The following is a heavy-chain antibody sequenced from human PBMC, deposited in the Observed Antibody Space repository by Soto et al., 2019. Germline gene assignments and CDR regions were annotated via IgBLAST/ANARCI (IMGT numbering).Heavy chain of an antibody. J-gene: IGHJ4*01. D-gene: IGHD5-18*01. Sequence: QVHLQESGPGLVKPSQTLSLTCTVSGGSINRDGYYWSWIRQHPEKGLEWIGYINYRGTTYYNPSLESRLFISVDTSKNQFSLQLTSVIAADTALYYCARESYSFGRAFDIWGHGTQVTVSS. V-gene: IGHV4-31*03. CDR2: INYRGTT. CDR1: GGSINRDGYY. CDR3: ARESYSFGRAFDI.